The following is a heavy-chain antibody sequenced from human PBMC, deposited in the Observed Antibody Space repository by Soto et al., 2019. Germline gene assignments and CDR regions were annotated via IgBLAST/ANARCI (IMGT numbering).Heavy chain of an antibody. V-gene: IGHV3-72*01. CDR1: GFTFSDHY. CDR3: VRLDGSYYPDY. J-gene: IGHJ4*02. CDR2: AGNKAHSFTT. Sequence: EVQLVESGGGLVQPGGSLRLSCAASGFTFSDHYMDWVRQAPGKGLEWVGRAGNKAHSFTTEYAASVKGSFTISRDDSKHSLYLQMNSLKTEDTAVYYCVRLDGSYYPDYWGQGTLVTVSS. D-gene: IGHD1-26*01.